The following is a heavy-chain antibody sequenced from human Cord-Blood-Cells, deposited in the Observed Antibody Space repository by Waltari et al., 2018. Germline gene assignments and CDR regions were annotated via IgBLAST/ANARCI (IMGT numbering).Heavy chain of an antibody. V-gene: IGHV3-73*02. CDR1: GFTFSGPD. D-gene: IGHD2-2*01. J-gene: IGHJ4*02. CDR2: IRSKANSYAT. CDR3: TRLAPSDIDY. Sequence: EVQLVESGGGLVQPGGSLKLSCAASGFTFSGPDIKWVRQASGKGLGWVCRIRSKANSYATAYAASVKGRFTISRDDSKNTAYLQMNSLKTEDTAVYYCTRLAPSDIDYWGQGTLVTVSS.